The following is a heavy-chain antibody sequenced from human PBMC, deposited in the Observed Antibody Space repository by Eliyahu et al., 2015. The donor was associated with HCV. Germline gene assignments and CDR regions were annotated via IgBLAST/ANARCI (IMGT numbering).Heavy chain of an antibody. CDR2: IYTSGNT. Sequence: QVQLHESGPGLVKPSQTLSLTCTVSGGSISSGSYYWSWIRQPAGKGLEWIGRIYTSGNTNYNPSLRSRVTISVDTSKNQFSLRLSSVTAADTAVYYCVRGRAQLPKGSEYYYYYMDVWGKGTTVTISS. CDR3: VRGRAQLPKGSEYYYYYMDV. V-gene: IGHV4-61*02. CDR1: GGSISSGSYY. J-gene: IGHJ6*03. D-gene: IGHD2-2*01.